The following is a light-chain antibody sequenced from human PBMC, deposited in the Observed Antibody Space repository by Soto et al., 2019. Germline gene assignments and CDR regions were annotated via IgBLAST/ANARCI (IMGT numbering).Light chain of an antibody. CDR2: STS. Sequence: EIVLTQSPGTLSLSPGERATLSCRASQSVNTIYFAWYQQKPGQAPRLLIYSTSNRATGIPDMFSGSGSGTDFTLTISRLEPEDFAVYYCQQYDTSPRTFGQGTKVEIK. V-gene: IGKV3-20*01. CDR1: QSVNTIY. CDR3: QQYDTSPRT. J-gene: IGKJ1*01.